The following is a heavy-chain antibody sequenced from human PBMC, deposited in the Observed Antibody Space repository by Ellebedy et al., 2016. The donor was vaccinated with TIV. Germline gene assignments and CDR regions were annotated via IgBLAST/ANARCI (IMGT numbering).Heavy chain of an antibody. CDR2: IYQDGSDQ. Sequence: PGGSLRLSCAASGFSFRSYWMSWVRQAPGKGLEWVANIYQDGSDQYYVDSVKGRFTISRDNANNSLFLQMNSRRAEDTAVYYCARRGSYGDYAVQVNSWFDPWGRGTLVTVSS. J-gene: IGHJ5*02. D-gene: IGHD4-17*01. V-gene: IGHV3-7*01. CDR1: GFSFRSYW. CDR3: ARRGSYGDYAVQVNSWFDP.